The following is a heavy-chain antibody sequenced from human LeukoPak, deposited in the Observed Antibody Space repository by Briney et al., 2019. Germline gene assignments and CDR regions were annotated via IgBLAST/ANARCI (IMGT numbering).Heavy chain of an antibody. Sequence: SATQSLTCHLSAYVIDSSHYWGSIRQPPGRGLQRLCHVNLHGNSAYNASLGGRATLSIEASKNRFSLRLTSVTGSDAAIYYCARVVSQSAPDLYMDVWGGGTAVIVSS. CDR1: AYVIDSSHY. V-gene: IGHV4-38-2*01. CDR3: ARVVSQSAPDLYMDV. CDR2: VNLHGNS. D-gene: IGHD2-21*01. J-gene: IGHJ6*03.